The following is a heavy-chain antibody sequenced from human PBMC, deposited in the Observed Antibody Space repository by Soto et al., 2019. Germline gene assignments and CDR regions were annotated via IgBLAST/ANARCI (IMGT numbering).Heavy chain of an antibody. D-gene: IGHD3-9*01. J-gene: IGHJ4*02. CDR1: GGSISSGGYY. CDR2: IYYSGST. V-gene: IGHV4-31*03. CDR3: ARDLGNDILTGYRYFDY. Sequence: QVQLQESGPGLVKPSQTLSLTCTVSGGSISSGGYYWSWIRQHPGKGLEWIGYIYYSGSTYYNPSLKSRVTISVDTSKNQFSLKLSSVTAADTAVYYCARDLGNDILTGYRYFDYWGQGTLVTVSS.